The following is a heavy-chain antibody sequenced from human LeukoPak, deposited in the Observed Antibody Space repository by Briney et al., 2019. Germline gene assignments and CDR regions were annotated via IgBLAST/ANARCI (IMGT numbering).Heavy chain of an antibody. CDR1: GHTFTSYD. V-gene: IGHV1-8*01. CDR2: MSPNSGNT. CDR3: AREVIGSSWHTGAIDV. Sequence: ASVKVSCKASGHTFTSYDINWVRQAPGQGLEWMGWMSPNSGNTGYAQKFQGRVTMTRDTSISTAYMDLSRLRSDDTALYYCAREVIGSSWHTGAIDVWGQGTMVTVS. D-gene: IGHD6-13*01. J-gene: IGHJ3*01.